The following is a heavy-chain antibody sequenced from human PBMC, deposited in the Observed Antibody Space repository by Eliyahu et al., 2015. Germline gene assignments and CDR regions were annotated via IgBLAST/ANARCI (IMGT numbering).Heavy chain of an antibody. D-gene: IGHD6-19*01. J-gene: IGHJ4*02. V-gene: IGHV4-38-2*01. CDR1: GYSISSGYY. CDR2: IYHSGST. CDR3: ASWATVAGLDY. Sequence: GLVKPSETLSLTCAVSGYSISSGYYWGWIRQPPGKGLEWIGSIYHSGSTYYNPSLKSRVTISVDTSKNQFSLKLSSVTAADTAVYYCASWATVAGLDYWGQGTLVTVSS.